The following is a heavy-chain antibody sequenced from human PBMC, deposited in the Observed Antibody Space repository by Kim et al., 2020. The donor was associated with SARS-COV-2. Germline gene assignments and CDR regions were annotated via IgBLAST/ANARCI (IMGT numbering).Heavy chain of an antibody. CDR3: ARDKPVVVAGRNSYYYYGMDV. J-gene: IGHJ6*02. CDR1: GGSISSGGYY. D-gene: IGHD2-15*01. Sequence: SETLSLTCTVSGGSISSGGYYWSWIRQHPGKGLEWIGYIYYSGSTYYNPSLKSRVTISVDTSKNQFSLKLSSVTAADTAVYYCARDKPVVVAGRNSYYYYGMDVWGQGTTVTVSS. CDR2: IYYSGST. V-gene: IGHV4-31*03.